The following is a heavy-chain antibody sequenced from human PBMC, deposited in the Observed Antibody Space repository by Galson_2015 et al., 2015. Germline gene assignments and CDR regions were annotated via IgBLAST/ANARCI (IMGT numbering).Heavy chain of an antibody. J-gene: IGHJ4*02. CDR1: GFTFGDYA. V-gene: IGHV3-49*03. Sequence: SLRLSCAASGFTFGDYAMSWFRQAPGKGLEWVGFIRSKAYGGTTEYAASVKGRFTISRDDSKSIAYLQMNSLKTEDTAVYYCTSFFFVWFGDDGGYWGQGTLVTVSS. D-gene: IGHD3-10*01. CDR2: IRSKAYGGTT. CDR3: TSFFFVWFGDDGGY.